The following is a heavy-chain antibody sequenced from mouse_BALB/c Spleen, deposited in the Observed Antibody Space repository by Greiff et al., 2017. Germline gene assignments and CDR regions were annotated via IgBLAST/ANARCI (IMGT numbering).Heavy chain of an antibody. Sequence: VKLMESGAELARPGASVKLSCKASGYTFTDYYINWVKQRTGQGLEWIGEIYPGSGNTSYNEKFKGKATLTADKSSSTAYMQLSSLTSEDSAVYFCARSEALFAYWGQGTLVTVSA. CDR2: IYPGSGNT. V-gene: IGHV1-77*01. CDR1: GYTFTDYY. CDR3: ARSEALFAY. J-gene: IGHJ3*01.